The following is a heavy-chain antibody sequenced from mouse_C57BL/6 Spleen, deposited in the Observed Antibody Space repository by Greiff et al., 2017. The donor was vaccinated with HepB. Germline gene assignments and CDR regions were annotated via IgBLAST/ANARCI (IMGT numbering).Heavy chain of an antibody. J-gene: IGHJ2*01. D-gene: IGHD1-1*01. CDR1: GYTFTSYW. CDR2: IHPNSGST. V-gene: IGHV1-64*01. CDR3: ARSNYYGSSYDYFDY. Sequence: VQLQQPGAELVKPGASVKLSCKASGYTFTSYWMHWVKQRPGQGLEWIGMIHPNSGSTNYNEKFKSKATLTVDKSSSTAYMQLSSLTSEDSAVYYCARSNYYGSSYDYFDYWGQGTTLTVSS.